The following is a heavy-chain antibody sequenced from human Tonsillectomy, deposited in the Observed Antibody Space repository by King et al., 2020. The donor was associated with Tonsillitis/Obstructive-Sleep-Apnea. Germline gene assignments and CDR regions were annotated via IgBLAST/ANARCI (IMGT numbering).Heavy chain of an antibody. CDR1: GFSLSTSGVG. J-gene: IGHJ4*02. D-gene: IGHD5-18*01. Sequence: TLKESGPTLVKPTQTLTLTCTFSGFSLSTSGVGVGWIRQPPGKALEWLALIYWDDDKRYSPSLKSRLTITKDTSKNQVVLTMTNMDPVDTATYYCAHHSYRITPGLFYFDYWGQGTLVTVSS. CDR3: AHHSYRITPGLFYFDY. CDR2: IYWDDDK. V-gene: IGHV2-5*02.